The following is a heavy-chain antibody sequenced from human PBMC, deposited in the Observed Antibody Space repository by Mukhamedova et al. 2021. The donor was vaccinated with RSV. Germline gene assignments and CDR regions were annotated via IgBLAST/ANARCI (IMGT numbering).Heavy chain of an antibody. CDR3: AHRRVGVNQWYYGDFDF. D-gene: IGHD2/OR15-2a*01. J-gene: IGHJ4*02. V-gene: IGHV2-5*02. CDR2: IYWDNDR. Sequence: PERAPEWLALIYWDNDRRYNPSLKTRLNVVKDTSINQVVLTMTNMDPVDTGTYYCAHRRVGVNQWYYGDFDFWGQGTTLTVSS.